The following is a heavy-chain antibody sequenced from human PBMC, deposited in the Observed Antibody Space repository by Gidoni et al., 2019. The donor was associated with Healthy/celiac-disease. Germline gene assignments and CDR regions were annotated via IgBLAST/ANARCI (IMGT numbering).Heavy chain of an antibody. D-gene: IGHD6-13*01. CDR2: ISGSGGST. CDR3: AKSMGARQQLYPFDY. CDR1: GFPFSSYA. Sequence: EVQLLESGGGLVQPGGSLRLSCAASGFPFSSYAMSWVRQAPGKGLEWVSAISGSGGSTYYADSVKGRFTISRDNSKNTLYLQMNSLRAEDTAVYYCAKSMGARQQLYPFDYWGQGTLVTVSS. V-gene: IGHV3-23*01. J-gene: IGHJ4*02.